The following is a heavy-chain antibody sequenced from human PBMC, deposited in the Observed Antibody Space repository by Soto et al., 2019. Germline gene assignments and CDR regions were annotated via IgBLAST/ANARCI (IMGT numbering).Heavy chain of an antibody. D-gene: IGHD2-2*01. CDR3: AKDTSSSPYYMDV. V-gene: IGHV3-23*01. J-gene: IGHJ6*03. Sequence: GGSLRLSCAASGFTFSNFAMSWVRHAPGKGLEWVSEISGSTGTTYYAGSVKGRFIISRDNSKNTLHLQMNSLRAEDTAVYYCAKDTSSSPYYMDVWGKGTTVTVSS. CDR1: GFTFSNFA. CDR2: ISGSTGTT.